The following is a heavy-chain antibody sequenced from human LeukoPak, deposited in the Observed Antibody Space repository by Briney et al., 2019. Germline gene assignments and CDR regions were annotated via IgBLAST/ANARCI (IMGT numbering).Heavy chain of an antibody. CDR3: ARSGYSYGLVDY. Sequence: SETLSLTCTVSGGSISSDYWSWIRQPPGKGLEWIGYIYYSGDTNYNPSLKSRVTISVDTSKIQFSLKLSSVTAADTAVYYCARSGYSYGLVDYWGQGTLVTVSS. J-gene: IGHJ4*02. V-gene: IGHV4-59*01. CDR1: GGSISSDY. CDR2: IYYSGDT. D-gene: IGHD5-18*01.